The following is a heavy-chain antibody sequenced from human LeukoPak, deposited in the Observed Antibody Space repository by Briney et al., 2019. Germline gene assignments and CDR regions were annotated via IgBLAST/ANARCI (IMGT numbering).Heavy chain of an antibody. CDR2: ISYDGGNK. CDR1: GFTFSSYG. CDR3: ARLKAVAGPHYYFDY. J-gene: IGHJ4*02. V-gene: IGHV3-30*03. Sequence: PGRSLRLSCAASGFTFSSYGMHWVRQAPGKGLEWVAVISYDGGNKDYADSVKGRFTISRDDSKNTLFLQMNSLRIDDTAVYYCARLKAVAGPHYYFDYWGQGTLVTVSS. D-gene: IGHD6-19*01.